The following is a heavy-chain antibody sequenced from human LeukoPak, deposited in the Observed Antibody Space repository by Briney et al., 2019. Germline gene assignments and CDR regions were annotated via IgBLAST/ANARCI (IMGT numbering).Heavy chain of an antibody. CDR1: GFIFSDYY. D-gene: IGHD1-26*01. V-gene: IGHV3-11*01. CDR3: ARVRGSSAVDY. CDR2: ISNRGGSPI. Sequence: GGSLRLSGAASGFIFSDYYMSWMRQAPGKGLEWVSYISNRGGSPIYNADCLKGRFIMSRDNAKNSLYMQTNSLPAADTAVYYCARVRGSSAVDYWGQGTLVPVSS. J-gene: IGHJ4*02.